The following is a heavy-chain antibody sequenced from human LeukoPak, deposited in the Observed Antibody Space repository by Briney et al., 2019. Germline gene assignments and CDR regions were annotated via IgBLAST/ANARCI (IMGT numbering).Heavy chain of an antibody. Sequence: PSETLSLTCAVYGGSFSGYSWSWIRQPPGKGLEWIGEINHSGSTNYNPSLKSRVTISVDTSKNQFSLKLSSVTAADTAVYYCARGHGHFSVTGAFDIWGQGTMVTVSS. CDR2: INHSGST. D-gene: IGHD5/OR15-5a*01. V-gene: IGHV4-34*01. CDR3: ARGHGHFSVTGAFDI. J-gene: IGHJ3*02. CDR1: GGSFSGYS.